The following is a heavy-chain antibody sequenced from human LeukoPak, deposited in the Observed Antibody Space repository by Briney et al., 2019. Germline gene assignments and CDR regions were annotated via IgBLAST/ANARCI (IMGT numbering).Heavy chain of an antibody. J-gene: IGHJ4*02. CDR1: GYTFTGYY. D-gene: IGHD6-13*01. CDR2: VNPNSCGT. V-gene: IGHV1-2*02. CDR3: ARVSPYSSSWYWEDY. Sequence: ASVNVSCKASGYTFTGYYMHWVPQAAGQGLEWMGWVNPNSCGTNYAQKFQGRVTMTRDTSISTAYMELSRLRSDDTAVYYCARVSPYSSSWYWEDYWGQGTLVAVSS.